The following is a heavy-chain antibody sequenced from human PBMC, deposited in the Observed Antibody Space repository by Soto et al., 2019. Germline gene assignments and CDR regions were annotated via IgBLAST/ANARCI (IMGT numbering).Heavy chain of an antibody. J-gene: IGHJ4*02. V-gene: IGHV3-33*01. CDR2: IWYDGSNK. CDR3: ARELSLERLSPAGYSSSWDGPYYFDY. Sequence: GGSLRLSCAASGFTFSSYGMHWVRQAPGKGLEWVAVIWYDGSNKYYADSVKGRFTISRDNSKNTLYLQMNSLRAEDTAVYYCARELSLERLSPAGYSSSWDGPYYFDYWGQGTLVTVSS. D-gene: IGHD6-13*01. CDR1: GFTFSSYG.